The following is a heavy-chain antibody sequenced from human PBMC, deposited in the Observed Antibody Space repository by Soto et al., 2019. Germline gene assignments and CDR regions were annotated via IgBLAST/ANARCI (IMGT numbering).Heavy chain of an antibody. CDR3: AKGRTGTTFDAFDI. Sequence: GGSLRLSCAASGFTFDDYAMHWVRQAPGKGLEWVSGISWNSGSIGYADSVKGRFTISRDNAKNSLYLQMNSLRAEDTALYYCAKGRTGTTFDAFDIWGQGTMVTVSS. CDR2: ISWNSGSI. J-gene: IGHJ3*02. CDR1: GFTFDDYA. D-gene: IGHD1-1*01. V-gene: IGHV3-9*01.